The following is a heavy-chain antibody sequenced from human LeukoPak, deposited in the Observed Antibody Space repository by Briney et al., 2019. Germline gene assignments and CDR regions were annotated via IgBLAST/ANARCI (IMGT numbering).Heavy chain of an antibody. Sequence: AGSLRLSCAASGFIFNNYGLIWVRQAPGKGLEWVSAISNDGGGTNYADFVKSRFTISRDNSKNTLFLQMNSLRAEDTALYYCAKGSSGYFVDLWGQGTLVTVSS. CDR1: GFIFNNYG. CDR2: ISNDGGGT. CDR3: AKGSSGYFVDL. J-gene: IGHJ5*02. V-gene: IGHV3-23*01. D-gene: IGHD3-22*01.